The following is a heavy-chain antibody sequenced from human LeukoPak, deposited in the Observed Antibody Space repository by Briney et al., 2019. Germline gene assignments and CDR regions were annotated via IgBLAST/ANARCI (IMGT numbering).Heavy chain of an antibody. J-gene: IGHJ3*02. CDR1: GFTFSSYA. V-gene: IGHV3-23*01. Sequence: PGGSLRLSCAASGFTFSSYAMSWVRQAPGKGLEWVSAISGSGGSTYYAGSVKGWFTISRDNSKNTLYLQMNSLRAEDTAVYYCARDKDYGDYAVDIWGQGTMVTVSS. CDR3: ARDKDYGDYAVDI. D-gene: IGHD4-17*01. CDR2: ISGSGGST.